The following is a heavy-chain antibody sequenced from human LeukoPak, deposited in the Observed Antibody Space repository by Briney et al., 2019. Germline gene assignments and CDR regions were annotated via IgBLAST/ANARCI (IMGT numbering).Heavy chain of an antibody. CDR2: IYYSGST. CDR3: AKGGYSYGYNYYFDY. CDR1: GGSISSSSYY. D-gene: IGHD5-18*01. V-gene: IGHV4-39*07. Sequence: SETLSLTCTVSGGSISSSSYYWGWIRQPPGKGLEWIGSIYYSGSTYYNPSLKSRVTISVDTSKNQFSLKLSSVTAADTAVYYCAKGGYSYGYNYYFDYWGQGTLVTVSS. J-gene: IGHJ4*02.